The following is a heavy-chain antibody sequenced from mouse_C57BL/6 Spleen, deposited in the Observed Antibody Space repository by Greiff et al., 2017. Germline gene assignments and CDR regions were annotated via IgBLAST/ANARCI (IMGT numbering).Heavy chain of an antibody. J-gene: IGHJ2*01. CDR2: IYWDGDK. V-gene: IGHV8-12*01. CDR3: ARRGLGLSFDY. Sequence: QVQLKESGPGILQSSQTLSLTCSFSGFSLSTSGMGVSWIRQPSGKGLEWLAHIYWDGDKRYNPFLKSRLLISKDTSRHQVFLKITSVDTADTATYYCARRGLGLSFDYWGQGTTLTVSS. CDR1: GFSLSTSGMG. D-gene: IGHD4-1*01.